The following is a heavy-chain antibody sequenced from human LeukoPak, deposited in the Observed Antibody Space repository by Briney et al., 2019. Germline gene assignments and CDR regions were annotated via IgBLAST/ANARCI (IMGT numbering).Heavy chain of an antibody. CDR1: GGSFSGYY. CDR2: VNHSGST. D-gene: IGHD4-23*01. Sequence: SETLSLTCAVYGGSFSGYYWSWIRQPPGKGLEWIGEVNHSGSTNYNPSLRSRVTISVDTSKNQFSLKLSSVTAADTAVYYCARASPYGGNVGYWGQGTLVTVSS. V-gene: IGHV4-34*01. CDR3: ARASPYGGNVGY. J-gene: IGHJ4*02.